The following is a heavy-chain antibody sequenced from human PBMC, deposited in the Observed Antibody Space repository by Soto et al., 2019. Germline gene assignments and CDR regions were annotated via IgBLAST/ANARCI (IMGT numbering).Heavy chain of an antibody. D-gene: IGHD4-17*01. CDR2: MNPNSGNT. J-gene: IGHJ4*02. Sequence: QVQLVQSGAEVKKPGASVKVSCKASGYTFTSYDISWVRQATGQGLEWMGWMNPNSGNTGCAQKFQGRXTXTXXTSRSTAYMELSSLRSEDTAVYYCAREDYGGRPGYWGQGTLVTVSS. V-gene: IGHV1-8*01. CDR3: AREDYGGRPGY. CDR1: GYTFTSYD.